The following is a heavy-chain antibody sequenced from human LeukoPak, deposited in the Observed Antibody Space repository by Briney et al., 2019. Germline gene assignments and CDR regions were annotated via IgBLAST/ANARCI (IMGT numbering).Heavy chain of an antibody. CDR2: INQDGNDK. D-gene: IGHD3-10*01. V-gene: IGHV3-7*03. Sequence: QPGGSLRLSCAASGFTFSTYAMNWVRQTPGKGLEWVANINQDGNDKYYVDSVKGRFTISRDNTKSSLFLQMNSLRAEDTAVYYCAVTRTRGDYWGQGTLVTVSS. CDR3: AVTRTRGDY. J-gene: IGHJ4*02. CDR1: GFTFSTYA.